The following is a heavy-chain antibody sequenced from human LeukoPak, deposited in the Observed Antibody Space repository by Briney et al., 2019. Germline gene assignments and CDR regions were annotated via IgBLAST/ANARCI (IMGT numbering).Heavy chain of an antibody. Sequence: RSGGSLRLSCAASGFTFSSYGMHWVRQAPGKGLEGVAVISYDGSNKYYADSVKGRFTISRDNSKNTLYLQMNSLRAEDTAGYYCAKGPGYSYGNLDYWGQGTLVTVSS. V-gene: IGHV3-30*18. D-gene: IGHD5-18*01. J-gene: IGHJ4*02. CDR3: AKGPGYSYGNLDY. CDR2: ISYDGSNK. CDR1: GFTFSSYG.